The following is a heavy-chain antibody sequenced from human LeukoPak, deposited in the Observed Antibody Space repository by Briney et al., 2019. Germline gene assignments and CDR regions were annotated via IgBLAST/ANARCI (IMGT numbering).Heavy chain of an antibody. CDR1: GDSVSSNSAA. V-gene: IGHV6-1*01. D-gene: IGHD6-13*01. CDR2: TYYRSKWYN. J-gene: IGHJ5*02. CDR3: AREWRIAAAGMNNWFDP. Sequence: SQTLTLTCAISGDSVSSNSAAWNWIRQSPSRGLEWLGRTYYRSKWYNDYAVSVKSRITINPDTSKNQFSLQLNSVTPEDTAVYYCAREWRIAAAGMNNWFDPWGQGTLVTVSS.